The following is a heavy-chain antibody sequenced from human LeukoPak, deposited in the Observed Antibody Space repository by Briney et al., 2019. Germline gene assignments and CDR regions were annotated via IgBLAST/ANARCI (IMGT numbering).Heavy chain of an antibody. D-gene: IGHD3-10*01. J-gene: IGHJ5*02. CDR3: ARGLTYYYGSGSNNWFDP. CDR1: GGSISSGSCY. Sequence: SETLSLTCTVSGGSISSGSCYWSWIRQPAGKGLELIGRIFTSGRTNYNPSLKSRVTISLDTSKNQFSLKLSSVTAADTAVYYCARGLTYYYGSGSNNWFDPWGQGTLVTVSS. CDR2: IFTSGRT. V-gene: IGHV4-61*02.